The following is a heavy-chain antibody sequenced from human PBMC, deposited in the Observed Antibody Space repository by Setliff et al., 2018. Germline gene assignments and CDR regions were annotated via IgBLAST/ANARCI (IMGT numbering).Heavy chain of an antibody. J-gene: IGHJ6*03. CDR3: AKEGMRYWGSPGYMDV. Sequence: GESLRLSCAASVSTFRDFGMHWVRQVPGKGLQWVAFIRFDESNKFYLESVRGRFSISRDNSKNTVYLQMNSLRVEDTAVYHCAKEGMRYWGSPGYMDVWGKGTTVTVSS. CDR1: VSTFRDFG. D-gene: IGHD7-27*01. V-gene: IGHV3-30*02. CDR2: IRFDESNK.